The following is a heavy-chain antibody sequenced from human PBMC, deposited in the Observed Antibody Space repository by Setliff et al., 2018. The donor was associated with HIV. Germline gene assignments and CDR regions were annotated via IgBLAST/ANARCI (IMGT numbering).Heavy chain of an antibody. CDR1: GGSISSSSYY. CDR2: IYYSGST. Sequence: KTSETLSLTCTVSGGSISSSSYYWGWIRQPPGKGLEWIGSIYYSGSTYYNPSLKSRVTISVDTSKNQFSLKLSSVTAADTAVYYCARDLYSGGWYGLYYYGMDVWGQGTTVTVSS. CDR3: ARDLYSGGWYGLYYYGMDV. V-gene: IGHV4-39*07. D-gene: IGHD6-19*01. J-gene: IGHJ6*02.